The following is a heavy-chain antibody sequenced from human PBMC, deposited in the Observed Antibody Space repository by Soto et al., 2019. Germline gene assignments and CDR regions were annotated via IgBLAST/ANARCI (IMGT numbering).Heavy chain of an antibody. Sequence: ASVKVSCKASGYTFTGYYMHWVRQAPGQGLEWMGWINPNSGGTNYAQKFQGRVTMTRDTSISTAYMELSRLRSDDTAVYYCARANRLARFLNPHYYGMDVWGQGTTVTVSS. D-gene: IGHD3-3*01. V-gene: IGHV1-2*02. CDR1: GYTFTGYY. CDR2: INPNSGGT. J-gene: IGHJ6*02. CDR3: ARANRLARFLNPHYYGMDV.